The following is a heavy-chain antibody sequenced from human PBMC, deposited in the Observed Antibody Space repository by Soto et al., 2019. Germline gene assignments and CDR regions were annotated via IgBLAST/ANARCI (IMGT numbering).Heavy chain of an antibody. CDR2: IYPGDSDT. Sequence: LGESLKISCKGSGYSFTSYWIGWVRQMPGKGLEWMGIIYPGDSDTRYSPSFQGQVTISADKSICTAYLQWSSLKASDTAMYYCARSYYYDSSGYYPGDYWGQGTLVTVSS. V-gene: IGHV5-51*01. CDR1: GYSFTSYW. D-gene: IGHD3-22*01. CDR3: ARSYYYDSSGYYPGDY. J-gene: IGHJ4*02.